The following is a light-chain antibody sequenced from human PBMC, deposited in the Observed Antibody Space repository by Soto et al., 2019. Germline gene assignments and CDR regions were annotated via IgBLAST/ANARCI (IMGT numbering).Light chain of an antibody. Sequence: IHLTQSPSSLSASVLDRFTITCRASQHIDNSLVWHQQKPGKAPQLLIHGAFTLQGGVPSRFSGSGSGIVFTLTISSLEPEDFATYYCQQLKSYPLTFGGGTKVDIK. CDR2: GAF. J-gene: IGKJ4*01. CDR1: QHIDNS. V-gene: IGKV1-9*01. CDR3: QQLKSYPLT.